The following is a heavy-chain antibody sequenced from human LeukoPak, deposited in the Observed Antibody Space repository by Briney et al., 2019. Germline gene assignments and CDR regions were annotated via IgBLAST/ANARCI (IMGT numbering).Heavy chain of an antibody. D-gene: IGHD5-18*01. Sequence: GGSVRLSCAASGFTVSSNHMSWVRQAPGKGLEWVSVIYSGGSTYYADSVKDRFTISRDNSKNTLYLQMNSLRAEDTAVYYCARARGGYSYGLDRWGPGNLVTVSS. V-gene: IGHV3-53*01. CDR2: IYSGGST. J-gene: IGHJ1*01. CDR3: ARARGGYSYGLDR. CDR1: GFTVSSNH.